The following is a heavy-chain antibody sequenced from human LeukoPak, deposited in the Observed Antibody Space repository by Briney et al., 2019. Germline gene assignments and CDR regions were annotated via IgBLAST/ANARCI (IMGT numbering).Heavy chain of an antibody. Sequence: RRSLRLSCAASGFTFSSYDMHWVRQATGKGLEWVSAIGTAGDTYYPGSVKGRFTISRENPKNSLCLQMNSLRAGDTAAYYCARGTRLGVVDYWGQGTLVTVSS. CDR1: GFTFSSYD. CDR2: IGTAGDT. D-gene: IGHD3-16*01. J-gene: IGHJ4*02. V-gene: IGHV3-13*01. CDR3: ARGTRLGVVDY.